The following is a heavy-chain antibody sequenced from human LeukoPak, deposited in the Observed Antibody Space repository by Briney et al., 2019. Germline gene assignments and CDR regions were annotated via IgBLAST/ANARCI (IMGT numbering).Heavy chain of an antibody. Sequence: PSETLSLTCTVSGGSICSYSWSWIRQPPGKGLEWIGYIYYSGSTNYNPSLKSRVTISVDTSKNQFSLKLSSVTAADTAVYYCARVLGGYSYGPFDYWGQGTLVTVSS. J-gene: IGHJ4*02. CDR1: GGSICSYS. V-gene: IGHV4-59*08. D-gene: IGHD5-18*01. CDR2: IYYSGST. CDR3: ARVLGGYSYGPFDY.